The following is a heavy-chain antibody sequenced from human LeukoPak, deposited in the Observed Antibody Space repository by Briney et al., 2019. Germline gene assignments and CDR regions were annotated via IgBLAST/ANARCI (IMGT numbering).Heavy chain of an antibody. CDR2: MTHSGST. J-gene: IGHJ3*02. CDR3: ARGLYKYDGSGAFDI. Sequence: SETLSLTCAVYGGSFSNYYWSWIRQPPGKGLEWIGEMTHSGSTNYNSSLKRRVTISVDTSKNQFSLKLTSVTAADTAVYYCARGLYKYDGSGAFDIWGQGTVVTVSS. D-gene: IGHD3-22*01. CDR1: GGSFSNYY. V-gene: IGHV4-34*01.